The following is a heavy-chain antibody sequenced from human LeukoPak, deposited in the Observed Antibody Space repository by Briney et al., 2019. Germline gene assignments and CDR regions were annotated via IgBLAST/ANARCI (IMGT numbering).Heavy chain of an antibody. CDR3: AREHSVGATTCPDY. Sequence: GGSLRLSCAASGFTFSSYWVSWVRQAPGKGLEWVANIKQDGSEKYYVDSVKGRFTISRDNAKNSLYLQMNSLRAEDTAVYYCAREHSVGATTCPDYWGQGTLVTVSS. CDR1: GFTFSSYW. J-gene: IGHJ4*02. D-gene: IGHD1-26*01. CDR2: IKQDGSEK. V-gene: IGHV3-7*01.